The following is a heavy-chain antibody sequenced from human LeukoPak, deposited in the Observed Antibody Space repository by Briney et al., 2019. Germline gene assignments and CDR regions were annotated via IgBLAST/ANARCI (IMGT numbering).Heavy chain of an antibody. D-gene: IGHD6-19*01. CDR2: ISYDGSNK. CDR3: AKDLEAVAGTGNPFDY. J-gene: IGHJ4*02. CDR1: GFTFSSYG. V-gene: IGHV3-30*18. Sequence: PSGGSLRLSCAASGFTFSSYGMHWVRQAPGKGLEWVAVISYDGSNKYYADSVKGRFTISRDNSKNTLYLQMNSLRAEDTAVYYCAKDLEAVAGTGNPFDYWGQGTLVTVSS.